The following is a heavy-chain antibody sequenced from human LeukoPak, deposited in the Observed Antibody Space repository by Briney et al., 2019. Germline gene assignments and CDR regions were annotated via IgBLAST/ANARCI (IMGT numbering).Heavy chain of an antibody. CDR1: GGSISSGGYS. Sequence: SETLSLTCAVSGGSISSGGYSWSWIRQPPGKGLEWIVYIYHSGSTYYNPSLKSRVTISVDRSKNQFSLKLSSVTAADTAVYYCARSYYDSSAYDYWGQGTLVTVSS. D-gene: IGHD3-22*01. CDR2: IYHSGST. CDR3: ARSYYDSSAYDY. J-gene: IGHJ4*02. V-gene: IGHV4-30-2*01.